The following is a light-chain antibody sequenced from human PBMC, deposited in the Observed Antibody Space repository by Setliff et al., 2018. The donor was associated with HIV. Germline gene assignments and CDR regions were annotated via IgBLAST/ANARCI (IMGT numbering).Light chain of an antibody. J-gene: IGLJ1*01. CDR1: SSDVGRYNL. V-gene: IGLV2-23*02. Sequence: QSVLTQPASVSGSPGQSITISCTGTSSDVGRYNLVSWYQQRPGKAPKLIMYEVTKWPSGISDRFSGSKSGNTASLTISGLQADDEADYYCCSYGSSDTFVFGTGTKVTVL. CDR2: EVT. CDR3: CSYGSSDTFV.